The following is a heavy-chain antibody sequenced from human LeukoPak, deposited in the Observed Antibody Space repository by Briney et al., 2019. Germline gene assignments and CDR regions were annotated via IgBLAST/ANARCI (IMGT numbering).Heavy chain of an antibody. CDR3: ARATMVAGYYYFDY. Sequence: PSETLSLTCTVSGGSISSYYWSWIRQPPGKGLEWIGYMYYSGSTNYNPSLKSRVSISVDTSKNQFSLKLSSVTAADTAVYYCARATMVAGYYYFDYWGQGTLVTVSS. V-gene: IGHV4-59*01. D-gene: IGHD1-26*01. CDR2: MYYSGST. J-gene: IGHJ4*02. CDR1: GGSISSYY.